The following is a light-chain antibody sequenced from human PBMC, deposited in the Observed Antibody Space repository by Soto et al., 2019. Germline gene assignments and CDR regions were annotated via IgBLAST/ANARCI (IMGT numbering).Light chain of an antibody. J-gene: IGLJ3*02. CDR3: VLYMGSGISV. CDR2: STN. CDR1: SGSVSTSYY. Sequence: QTVVTQEPSFSVSPGRTVTLTCGLSSGSVSTSYYPSWYQQTPGQAPRTLIYSTNTRSSGVPDRLSGSILGNKAALTITGAQADDESDYYCVLYMGSGISVFGGGTKPTVL. V-gene: IGLV8-61*01.